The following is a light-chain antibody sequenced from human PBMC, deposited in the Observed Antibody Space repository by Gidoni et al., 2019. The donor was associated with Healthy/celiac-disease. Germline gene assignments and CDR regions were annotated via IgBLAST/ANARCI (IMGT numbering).Light chain of an antibody. CDR1: SSDVGGYNF. V-gene: IGLV2-8*01. Sequence: QSALTQPPSASRSPGQSVPISCTGTSSDVGGYNFVSWYQQHPGKAPKLMIYEVSKRPSGVPDRFSGSKSGNTASLTVSGLQAEDESEYYCTSYAGSNILVFGGGTKLTVL. J-gene: IGLJ2*01. CDR2: EVS. CDR3: TSYAGSNILV.